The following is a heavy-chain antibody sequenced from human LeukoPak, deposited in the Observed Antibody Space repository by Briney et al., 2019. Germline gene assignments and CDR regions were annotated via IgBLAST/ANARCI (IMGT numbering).Heavy chain of an antibody. J-gene: IGHJ4*02. CDR2: ISGGGT. D-gene: IGHD2-15*01. CDR1: GFTFTHYG. CDR3: AKSGLNRFDY. Sequence: GGSLRLSCAASGFTFTHYGMPWLRQATGKGLEWVSSISGGGTYYADSVKGRFIISRDNSKNTLYLQMNSLRAEDTAVYYCAKSGLNRFDYWGQGTLVTVSS. V-gene: IGHV3-23*01.